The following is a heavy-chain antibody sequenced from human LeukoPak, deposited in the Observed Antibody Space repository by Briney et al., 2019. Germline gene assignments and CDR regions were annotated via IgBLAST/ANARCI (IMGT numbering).Heavy chain of an antibody. CDR2: ISHDGII. V-gene: IGHV3-74*01. Sequence: GGSLRLSCETAGFTFSSYVTHWVRRTPGKGLVWVSRISHDGIISYADSVKGQFTISRDNAKNTLILQMNSLRVEDTAVYYCARDWVYKIDYWGRGTLVTVSS. CDR1: GFTFSSYV. J-gene: IGHJ4*02. CDR3: ARDWVYKIDY. D-gene: IGHD5-24*01.